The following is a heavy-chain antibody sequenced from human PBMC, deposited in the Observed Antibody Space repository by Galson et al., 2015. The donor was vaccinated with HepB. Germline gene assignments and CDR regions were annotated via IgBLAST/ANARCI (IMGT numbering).Heavy chain of an antibody. Sequence: SVKVSCKASGYTFTSYDINWVRQATGQGLEWMGWMNPNSGNTGYAQKFQGRVTMTRNTSISTAYMELSSPRSEDTAVYYCAIYGYFDGSGLGVWFDPWGQGTLVTVSS. CDR3: AIYGYFDGSGLGVWFDP. V-gene: IGHV1-8*01. D-gene: IGHD3-9*01. CDR2: MNPNSGNT. J-gene: IGHJ5*02. CDR1: GYTFTSYD.